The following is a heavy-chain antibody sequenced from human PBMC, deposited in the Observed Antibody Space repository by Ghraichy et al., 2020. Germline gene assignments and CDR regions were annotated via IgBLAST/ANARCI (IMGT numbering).Heavy chain of an antibody. CDR2: IRRKLDSYTT. CDR1: GFTFSDHY. D-gene: IGHD2-15*01. J-gene: IGHJ4*02. CDR3: ARVGCSGDDCYSLDH. V-gene: IGHV3-72*01. Sequence: GGSLRLSCAASGFTFSDHYMDWVRQAPGKGLEWIGRIRRKLDSYTTEYAASVKGRFTISRDDSKNSLYVQMNSLQSEDTAVYYCARVGCSGDDCYSLDHWGQGTLVTVSS.